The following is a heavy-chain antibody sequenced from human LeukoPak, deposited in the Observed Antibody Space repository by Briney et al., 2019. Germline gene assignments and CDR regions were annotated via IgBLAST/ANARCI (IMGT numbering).Heavy chain of an antibody. CDR1: GYTLTELS. V-gene: IGHV1-24*01. CDR3: ATEFYSSGWTGDY. CDR2: FDPEDGET. D-gene: IGHD6-19*01. Sequence: GASVSVSCKVSGYTLTELSMHWVRQAPGKGREWGGGFDPEDGETIYAQKFQGRVTMTEDTSTDTAYMELSSLRSEDTAVYYCATEFYSSGWTGDYWGQGTLVTVSS. J-gene: IGHJ4*02.